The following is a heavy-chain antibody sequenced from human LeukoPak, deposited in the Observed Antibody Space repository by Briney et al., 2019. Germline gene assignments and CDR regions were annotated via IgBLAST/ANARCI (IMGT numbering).Heavy chain of an antibody. D-gene: IGHD5-18*01. CDR2: TNPNSGGT. J-gene: IGHJ6*03. Sequence: ASVKVSCKASGYTFTGYYMHWVRQAPGQGLEWMGWTNPNSGGTNYAQKLQGRVTMTTDTSTSTAYMELRSLRSDDTAVYYCARGSLTSEDTAMVYGYYYYYMDVWGKGTTVTVSS. CDR3: ARGSLTSEDTAMVYGYYYYYMDV. CDR1: GYTFTGYY. V-gene: IGHV1-2*02.